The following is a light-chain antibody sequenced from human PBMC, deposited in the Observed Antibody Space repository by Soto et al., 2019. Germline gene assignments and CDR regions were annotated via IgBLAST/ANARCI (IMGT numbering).Light chain of an antibody. CDR3: QQYYNWPPLT. V-gene: IGKV3-15*01. CDR2: AAS. J-gene: IGKJ4*01. CDR1: QSVGSN. Sequence: EVVMKQSLATLSVSPGERATLSCRASQSVGSNLAWYQQKPGQAPRLLIYAASTRATGIPARFSGSGSGTEFTLTISSLQSEDFAVYYCQQYYNWPPLTFGGGTEVEIK.